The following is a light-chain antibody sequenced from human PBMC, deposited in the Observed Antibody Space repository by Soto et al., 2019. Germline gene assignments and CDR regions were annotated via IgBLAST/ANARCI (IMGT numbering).Light chain of an antibody. J-gene: IGKJ3*01. CDR2: DAS. Sequence: ELVLTQSPDTLSLSPGARATLSCRASQSVSSSLAWYQQKPGQAPRLLIYDASNRATAIQARFSGSGSGIDFTLTSSSLELEDFAVYYCQQRSNWPPEVTFGPGTKVDIK. CDR1: QSVSSS. V-gene: IGKV3-11*01. CDR3: QQRSNWPPEVT.